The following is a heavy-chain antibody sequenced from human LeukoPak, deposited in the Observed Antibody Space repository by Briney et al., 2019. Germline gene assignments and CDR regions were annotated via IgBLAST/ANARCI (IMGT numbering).Heavy chain of an antibody. CDR3: AAPSLNVVVPSTDV. CDR2: ISGSGVST. Sequence: GGSLRLSWAPPLLNLCYYAGRRVRQAPGKGLEWVSGISGSGVSTYYADSVRGRFTISRDNSKKTLHLQMNSLRDEDTAVYYSAAPSLNVVVPSTDVWGKGTTVTVSS. J-gene: IGHJ6*04. D-gene: IGHD2-2*01. CDR1: LLNLCYYA. V-gene: IGHV3-23*01.